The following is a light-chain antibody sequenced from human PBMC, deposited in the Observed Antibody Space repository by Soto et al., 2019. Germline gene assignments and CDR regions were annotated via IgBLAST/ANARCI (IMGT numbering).Light chain of an antibody. CDR1: SSNIGAGYD. J-gene: IGLJ2*01. V-gene: IGLV1-40*01. CDR3: QSYDISLSGVL. Sequence: QSVLTQPPSVSGAPGQRVTISCTGSSSNIGAGYDVHWYQHLPGTAPKVLIYRNRHRASEVPDRFSGFKSGTSASLAITGLQVDDEADYYCQSYDISLSGVLFGGGTKLTVL. CDR2: RNR.